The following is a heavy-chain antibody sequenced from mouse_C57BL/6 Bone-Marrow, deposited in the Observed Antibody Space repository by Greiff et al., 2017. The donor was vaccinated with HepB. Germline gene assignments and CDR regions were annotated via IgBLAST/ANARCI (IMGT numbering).Heavy chain of an antibody. CDR1: GYTFTSYW. J-gene: IGHJ2*01. Sequence: VQLQQPGAELVMPGASVTLSCKASGYTFTSYWMHWVKQRPGQGLEWIGAIDPSDSYTNYNQTFKGKSTLTVDKTSSTANMQLSSLTSEESAVYYCARSRDYGDYFDYWGQGTTLTVSS. CDR2: IDPSDSYT. D-gene: IGHD2-4*01. V-gene: IGHV1-69*01. CDR3: ARSRDYGDYFDY.